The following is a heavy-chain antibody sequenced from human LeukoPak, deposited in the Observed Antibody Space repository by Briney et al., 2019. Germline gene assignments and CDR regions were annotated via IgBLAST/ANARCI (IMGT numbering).Heavy chain of an antibody. CDR3: ATPPYSSGWYYFDY. V-gene: IGHV1-2*02. CDR2: INPNSGGT. CDR1: GYTFTGYY. J-gene: IGHJ4*02. Sequence: ASVKVSCKASGYTFTGYYMHWVRQAPGQGLEWMGWINPNSGGTNYAQKFQGRVTMTRDTSISTAYMELSSLRSEDTAVYYCATPPYSSGWYYFDYWGQGTLVTVSS. D-gene: IGHD6-19*01.